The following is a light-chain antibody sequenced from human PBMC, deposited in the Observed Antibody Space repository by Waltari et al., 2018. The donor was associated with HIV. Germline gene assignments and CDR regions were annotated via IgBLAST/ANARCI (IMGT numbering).Light chain of an antibody. CDR3: QSYDSSLRGSV. Sequence: SVLTQPPSVSGAPGQRVTFSCTASSSNIGAGYAVHCYQQLPGTAPNLLIYGNSNRPSGVPDRFSGSKSGTSASLAITGLQAEDEADYYCQSYDSSLRGSVFGGGTKLTVL. V-gene: IGLV1-40*01. CDR1: SSNIGAGYA. J-gene: IGLJ2*01. CDR2: GNS.